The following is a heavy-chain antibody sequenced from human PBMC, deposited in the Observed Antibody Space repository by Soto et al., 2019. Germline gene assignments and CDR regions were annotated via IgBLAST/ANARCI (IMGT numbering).Heavy chain of an antibody. CDR3: TRDPNWGRGAFDI. CDR2: IRSKAYGGTT. J-gene: IGHJ3*02. V-gene: IGHV3-49*04. D-gene: IGHD7-27*01. CDR1: GFTFGDYA. Sequence: GGSLRLSCTASGFTFGDYAMSWVRQAPGKGLEWVGFIRSKAYGGTTEYAASVKGRFTISRDDSKSIAYLQMNSLKTEDTAVYYCTRDPNWGRGAFDIWGQGTMVTVSS.